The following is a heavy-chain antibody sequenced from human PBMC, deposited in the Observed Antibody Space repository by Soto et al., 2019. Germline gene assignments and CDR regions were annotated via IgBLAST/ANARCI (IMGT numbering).Heavy chain of an antibody. J-gene: IGHJ4*02. CDR2: ISTNGDST. CDR1: GFTFGSYP. V-gene: IGHV3-64*01. Sequence: EVQLVESGGGLVQPGGSLRLSCAASGFTFGSYPMHWVRQAPGKGLEYVSAISTNGDSTFYANSVKGRFTISRDNSKNPLFLQMGSLSVEAMGVYYCGREGVSRPRWVFDYWGQGSLVSASS. D-gene: IGHD3-10*01. CDR3: GREGVSRPRWVFDY.